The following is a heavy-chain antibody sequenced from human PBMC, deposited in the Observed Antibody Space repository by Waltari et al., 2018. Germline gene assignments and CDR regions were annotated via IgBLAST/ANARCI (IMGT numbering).Heavy chain of an antibody. D-gene: IGHD2-21*01. Sequence: QVQLVQSGAEVLRPGASVKVSCQASGYTFINYEINWVRQAAGQGLEWMGWVNPNIGATAYAQKVQCRITMTWDTSISTAYMEMSNLRSDDTAVLYCARGRDVFANFDYNWFDPWGQGTLVTVSS. CDR2: VNPNIGAT. V-gene: IGHV1-8*02. CDR3: ARGRDVFANFDYNWFDP. J-gene: IGHJ5*02. CDR1: GYTFINYE.